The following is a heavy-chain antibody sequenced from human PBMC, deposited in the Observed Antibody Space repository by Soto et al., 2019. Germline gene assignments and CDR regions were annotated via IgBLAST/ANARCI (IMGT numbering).Heavy chain of an antibody. CDR3: AKDTSSSPYYMDV. CDR1: GFTFSNFA. Sequence: GGSLRLSCAASGFTFSNFAMSWVRHAPGKGLEWVSEITGSTGTTYYADSVKGRFIISRDNSRNTVHLQMNSLRAEDTAVYYCAKDTSSSPYYMDVWGKGTTVTVSS. D-gene: IGHD2-2*01. CDR2: ITGSTGTT. J-gene: IGHJ6*03. V-gene: IGHV3-23*01.